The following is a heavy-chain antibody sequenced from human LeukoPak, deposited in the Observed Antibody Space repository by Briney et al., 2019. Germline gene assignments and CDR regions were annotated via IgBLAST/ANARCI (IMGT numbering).Heavy chain of an antibody. J-gene: IGHJ4*02. Sequence: GGSLRLSCAASGFTFSSYSMNWVRQAPGKGLEWVSAISSSSSYIYYADSVKGRFTISRDNAKNSLYLQMNSLRAEDTAVYYCARDILTGSRPFPFDYWGQGTLVTVSS. CDR1: GFTFSSYS. D-gene: IGHD3-9*01. CDR2: ISSSSSYI. V-gene: IGHV3-21*01. CDR3: ARDILTGSRPFPFDY.